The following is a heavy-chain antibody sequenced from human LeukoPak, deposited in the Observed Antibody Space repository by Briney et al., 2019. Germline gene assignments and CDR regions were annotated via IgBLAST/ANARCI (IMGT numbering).Heavy chain of an antibody. CDR3: VRDRVHGADFDS. D-gene: IGHD4-17*01. CDR1: GFTFSNYW. J-gene: IGHJ4*02. Sequence: GGSLRLSCEASGFTFSNYWMHWVRQAPGKGLVWVSHIKSDGRSTTYADSVKGRFTISRDNTKSTLYLQMNSLRAEDTAVYYCVRDRVHGADFDSWGQGTLVTVSS. V-gene: IGHV3-74*01. CDR2: IKSDGRST.